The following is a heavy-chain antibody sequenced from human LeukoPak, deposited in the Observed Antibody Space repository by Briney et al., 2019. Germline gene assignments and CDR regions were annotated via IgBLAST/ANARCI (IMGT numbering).Heavy chain of an antibody. V-gene: IGHV3-23*01. CDR3: AKGRLAVAGLDY. Sequence: TGGSLRLSCAASGFTFSNYAMTWVRQAPGKGLEWVSTVSGSGGSTYYADSVKGRLTISRDNSQNTLYLQMNSLRAEDTAVYYCAKGRLAVAGLDYWGQGTLVTVSS. D-gene: IGHD6-19*01. CDR1: GFTFSNYA. CDR2: VSGSGGST. J-gene: IGHJ4*02.